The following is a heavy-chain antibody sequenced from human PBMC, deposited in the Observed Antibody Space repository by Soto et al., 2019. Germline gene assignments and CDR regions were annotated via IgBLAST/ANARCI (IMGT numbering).Heavy chain of an antibody. CDR1: GGSIRSSSYY. D-gene: IGHD2-15*01. J-gene: IGHJ5*02. Sequence: SETLSLTCTVSGGSIRSSSYYWGWIRQPPGKGQEWIGSIFYSGSTYYNPSLKSRVTISVDTSKNQFSLKLNSVTAADTAVYYCVRHLYCSAASCYRNNWFDPWGQGTLVTVSS. CDR3: VRHLYCSAASCYRNNWFDP. CDR2: IFYSGST. V-gene: IGHV4-39*01.